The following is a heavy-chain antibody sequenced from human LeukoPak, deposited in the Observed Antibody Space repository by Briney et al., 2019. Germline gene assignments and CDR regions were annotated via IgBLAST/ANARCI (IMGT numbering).Heavy chain of an antibody. J-gene: IGHJ4*02. CDR2: INHSGGT. CDR1: GGSFSGYS. D-gene: IGHD3-3*01. Sequence: SETLSLTCAVYGGSFSGYSWNWIRQPLVKGLEWIGEINHSGGTNYNPSLKSRVTISVDTSKKQFSLKLSSVTAADTAVYYCARGPYDFWSGYHEYYFDYWGQGTLVTVSS. V-gene: IGHV4-34*01. CDR3: ARGPYDFWSGYHEYYFDY.